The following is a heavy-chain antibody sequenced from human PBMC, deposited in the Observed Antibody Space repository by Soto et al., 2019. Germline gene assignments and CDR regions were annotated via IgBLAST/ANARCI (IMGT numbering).Heavy chain of an antibody. V-gene: IGHV3-21*01. J-gene: IGHJ6*02. CDR2: ISISSSYI. CDR3: ARGSYYGSGSYSVDYYYGMDV. Sequence: GGSLRLSCAASGFTFSSYSMNWVRQAPGEGLEWVSSISISSSYIYYADSVKGRFTISRDNAKNSLYLQMNSLRAEDTAVYYCARGSYYGSGSYSVDYYYGMDVWGQGTTVTVSS. D-gene: IGHD3-10*01. CDR1: GFTFSSYS.